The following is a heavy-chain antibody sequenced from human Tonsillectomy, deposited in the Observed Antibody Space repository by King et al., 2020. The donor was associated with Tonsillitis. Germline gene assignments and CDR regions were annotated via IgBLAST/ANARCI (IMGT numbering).Heavy chain of an antibody. D-gene: IGHD3-3*01. CDR3: ARPTLGHGYDHY. V-gene: IGHV4-39*07. CDR2: ISYSVST. J-gene: IGHJ4*02. Sequence: QLQESGPGLVKPSETLSLTCTVSGGSLSSSSSYYWAWIRQPPGKGLEWIGSISYSVSTYYNPSLKSRITISVDTSKNQFSLKLSSVTAADTAVYYCARPTLGHGYDHYWGRGILVTVSS. CDR1: GGSLSSSSSYY.